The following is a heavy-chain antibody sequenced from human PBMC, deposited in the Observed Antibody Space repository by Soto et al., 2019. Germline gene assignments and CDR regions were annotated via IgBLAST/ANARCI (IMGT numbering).Heavy chain of an antibody. CDR3: AVGINWFDP. Sequence: ASVKVSCKVSGYTLTELSMHWVRQAPGKGLEWMGGFDPEDGETIYAQKFQGRVTMTEDTSTDTAYMELSSVTAADTAIYYCAVGINWFDPWGQGTLVTVSS. J-gene: IGHJ5*02. CDR1: GYTLTELS. CDR2: FDPEDGET. D-gene: IGHD2-15*01. V-gene: IGHV1-24*01.